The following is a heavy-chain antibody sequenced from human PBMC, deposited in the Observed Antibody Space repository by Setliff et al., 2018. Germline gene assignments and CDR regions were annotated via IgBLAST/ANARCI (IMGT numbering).Heavy chain of an antibody. V-gene: IGHV3-23*01. CDR2: ISSTITST. CDR1: GFTFSSSA. J-gene: IGHJ4*02. CDR3: AKRGPYCSGGTCHYYFDY. D-gene: IGHD2-15*01. Sequence: GGSLRLSCAASGFTFSSSAMAWVRQAPGKGLEWVSAISSTITSTYYEDSVKGRFTISRDDSKNTVYLEMNSLRAEDTAVYYCAKRGPYCSGGTCHYYFDYWGQGTLVTVSS.